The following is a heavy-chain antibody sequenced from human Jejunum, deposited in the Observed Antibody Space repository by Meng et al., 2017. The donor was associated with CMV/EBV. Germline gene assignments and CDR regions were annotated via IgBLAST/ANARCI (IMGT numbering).Heavy chain of an antibody. D-gene: IGHD2-2*02. CDR2: INVNSGET. CDR3: VREGYFCSSSSCYKSFDY. V-gene: IGHV1-2*02. J-gene: IGHJ4*02. Sequence: TFTDSFLHWVRQAPGQGREWVGLINVNSGETSSAQNLQGRVTMTRDTSISTVYMDLSRLRSDDTALYYCVREGYFCSSSSCYKSFDYWGQGTLVTVSS. CDR1: TFTDSF.